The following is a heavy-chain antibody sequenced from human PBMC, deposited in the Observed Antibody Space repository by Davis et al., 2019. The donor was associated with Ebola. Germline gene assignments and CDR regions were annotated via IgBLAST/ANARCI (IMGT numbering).Heavy chain of an antibody. J-gene: IGHJ4*02. CDR1: GGSISSYY. Sequence: SETLSLTCTVSGGSISSYYWSWIRQPPGKGLEWIGYIYYSGSTNYNPSLKSRVTISGDTSKNQFSLKLSSVTAADTAVYYCARVASYGDYFDYWGLGTLVTVSS. CDR3: ARVASYGDYFDY. V-gene: IGHV4-59*12. D-gene: IGHD4-17*01. CDR2: IYYSGST.